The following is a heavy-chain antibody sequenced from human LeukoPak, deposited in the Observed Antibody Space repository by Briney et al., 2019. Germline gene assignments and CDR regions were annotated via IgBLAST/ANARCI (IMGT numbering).Heavy chain of an antibody. CDR1: GGTFSSYA. D-gene: IGHD3-3*01. V-gene: IGHV1-69*05. CDR3: ASPNSYYDFWSGYSPGAKEDAFDI. J-gene: IGHJ3*02. Sequence: ASVKVSCKASGGTFSSYAISWVRQAPGQGLEWMGGIIPIFGTANYAQQFQGRVTITTDESTSTAYMELSSLRSEDTAVYYCASPNSYYDFWSGYSPGAKEDAFDIWGQGTMVTVSS. CDR2: IIPIFGTA.